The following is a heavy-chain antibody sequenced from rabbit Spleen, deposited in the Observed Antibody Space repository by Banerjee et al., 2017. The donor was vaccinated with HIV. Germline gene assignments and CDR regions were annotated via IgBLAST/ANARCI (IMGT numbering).Heavy chain of an antibody. D-gene: IGHD6-1*01. V-gene: IGHV1S45*01. CDR1: GFSFSSSYV. Sequence: LQESGGDPVKPEGSLTLTCTASGFSFSSSYVMYWVRQAPGKGPEWIACIDAGSSGSNYYASWAKGRFTVSKTSSTTVTLQMTSLTAADTATYFCARGVSYVNYFNLWGPGTLVTVS. CDR2: IDAGSSGSN. J-gene: IGHJ4*01. CDR3: ARGVSYVNYFNL.